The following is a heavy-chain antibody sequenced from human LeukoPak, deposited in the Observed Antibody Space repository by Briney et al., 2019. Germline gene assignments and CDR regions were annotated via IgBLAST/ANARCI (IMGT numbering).Heavy chain of an antibody. D-gene: IGHD6-13*01. CDR3: VKQLAGS. J-gene: IGHJ5*02. V-gene: IGHV3-7*01. Sequence: GGSLRLSCAASGFTFTIYRMSSVRQAPGKGLEWVAAINVDGSEKYYVDSVKGRFTISRDNAKNSLYLQANRLRGEDTAVYHCVKQLAGSWGQGTLVTVSS. CDR1: GFTFTIYR. CDR2: INVDGSEK.